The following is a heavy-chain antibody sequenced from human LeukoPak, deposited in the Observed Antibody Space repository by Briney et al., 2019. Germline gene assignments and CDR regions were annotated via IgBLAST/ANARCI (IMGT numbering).Heavy chain of an antibody. CDR3: ARENTRVRAYYYYYGRDV. Sequence: ASVKVSCKASGYTFTSYYMHWVRQAPGQELEWMGIINPSGGSTSYAQKFQGRVTMTRDTSTGTVYMELSSLRSEDTAVYYWARENTRVRAYYYYYGRDVWGQGTTVTVSS. J-gene: IGHJ6*02. D-gene: IGHD3-10*01. CDR2: INPSGGST. CDR1: GYTFTSYY. V-gene: IGHV1-46*01.